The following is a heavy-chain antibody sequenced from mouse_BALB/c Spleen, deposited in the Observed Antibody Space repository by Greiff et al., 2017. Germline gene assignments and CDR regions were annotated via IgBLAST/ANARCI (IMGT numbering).Heavy chain of an antibody. CDR1: GFTFSSFG. V-gene: IGHV5-17*02. CDR3: ARNGGNYDYFDY. J-gene: IGHJ2*01. CDR2: ISSGSSTI. D-gene: IGHD2-1*01. Sequence: EVQLVESGGGLVQPGGSRKLSCAASGFTFSSFGMHWVRQAPEKGLEWVAYISSGSSTIYYADTVKGRFTISRDNPKNTLFLQMTSLRSEDTAMYYCARNGGNYDYFDYWGQGTTLTVSS.